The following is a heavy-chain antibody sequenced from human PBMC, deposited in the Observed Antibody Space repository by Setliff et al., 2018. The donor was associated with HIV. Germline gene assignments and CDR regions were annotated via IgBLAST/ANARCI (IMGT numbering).Heavy chain of an antibody. D-gene: IGHD3-10*01. Sequence: PGGSLRLSCAASGFTFEDYAMHWVRQAPGKGLEWVSGISWNSGSIGYADSVKGRFTISRDNAKNSLYLQMNSPRAEDMALYYCAKDIGVTDYYGMDVWGQGTTVTVSS. CDR1: GFTFEDYA. CDR2: ISWNSGSI. V-gene: IGHV3-9*03. J-gene: IGHJ6*02. CDR3: AKDIGVTDYYGMDV.